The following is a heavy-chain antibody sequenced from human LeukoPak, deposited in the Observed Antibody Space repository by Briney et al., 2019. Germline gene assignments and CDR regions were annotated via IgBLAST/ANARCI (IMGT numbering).Heavy chain of an antibody. D-gene: IGHD6-19*01. CDR1: GFTFSSYW. CDR2: IKQDGNEK. J-gene: IGHJ4*02. Sequence: GGSLRLSCAASGFTFSSYWMSWVRQTPGKGLEWVANIKQDGNEKYYVDSVKGRFTISRDNAKNSLYLQMNSLRVEDTAVYYCARIQSNSGWSFDYWGQGTLVTVSS. V-gene: IGHV3-7*01. CDR3: ARIQSNSGWSFDY.